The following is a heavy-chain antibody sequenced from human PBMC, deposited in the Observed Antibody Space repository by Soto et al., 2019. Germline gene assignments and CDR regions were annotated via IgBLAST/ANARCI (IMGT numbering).Heavy chain of an antibody. Sequence: QVQLQESGPGLVKPSQTLSLTCTVSGGSISSGGYYWSWIRQHPGKGLEWIGYIYYSGSTYYNPSLKSRVTISVDTSKNQFSLKLSSVTAADTAVYYCARGLGYYYDSSGYHPPGSWFDPWGQGTLVTVSS. CDR3: ARGLGYYYDSSGYHPPGSWFDP. V-gene: IGHV4-31*03. D-gene: IGHD3-22*01. CDR2: IYYSGST. J-gene: IGHJ5*02. CDR1: GGSISSGGYY.